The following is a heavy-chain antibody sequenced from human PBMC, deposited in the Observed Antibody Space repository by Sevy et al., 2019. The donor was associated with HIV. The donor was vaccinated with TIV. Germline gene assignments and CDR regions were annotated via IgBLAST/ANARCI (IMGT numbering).Heavy chain of an antibody. CDR3: ARVDRAYYYDSSGYNWFDP. D-gene: IGHD3-22*01. Sequence: ASVKVSCKASGYTFTSYGISWVRQAPGQGLEWMGWISAYNGNTNYAQKLQGRVTMTTDTSTGTAYMELRSLRSDDTAVYYCARVDRAYYYDSSGYNWFDPWGQGTLVTVSS. CDR2: ISAYNGNT. CDR1: GYTFTSYG. J-gene: IGHJ5*02. V-gene: IGHV1-18*01.